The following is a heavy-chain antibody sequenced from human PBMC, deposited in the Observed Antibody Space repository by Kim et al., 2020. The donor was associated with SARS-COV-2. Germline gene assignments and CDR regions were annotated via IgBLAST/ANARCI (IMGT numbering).Heavy chain of an antibody. V-gene: IGHV4-59*13. Sequence: SETLSLTCTVSGGSISSYYWSWIRQPPGKGLEWIGYIYYSGSTNYNPSLKSRVTISVDTSKNQFSLKLSSVTAADTAVYYCARDIAADGYYYGMDVWGQGTTVTVSS. CDR1: GGSISSYY. CDR2: IYYSGST. CDR3: ARDIAADGYYYGMDV. J-gene: IGHJ6*02. D-gene: IGHD6-13*01.